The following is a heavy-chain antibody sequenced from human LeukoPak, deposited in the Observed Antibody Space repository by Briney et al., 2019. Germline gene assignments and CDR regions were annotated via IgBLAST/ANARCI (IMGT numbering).Heavy chain of an antibody. CDR3: ATGGRSGVAFES. V-gene: IGHV3-53*01. Sequence: GGSVRLSCTASGFIASSNYMSWVRQAPGKGLEWVSLIYSVGSTYYAESVMGRSTISRDKSNNTLYLQMNSLRAEDTAVYYCATGGRSGVAFESWGQGTLVTVSS. CDR1: GFIASSNY. D-gene: IGHD2-15*01. CDR2: IYSVGST. J-gene: IGHJ4*02.